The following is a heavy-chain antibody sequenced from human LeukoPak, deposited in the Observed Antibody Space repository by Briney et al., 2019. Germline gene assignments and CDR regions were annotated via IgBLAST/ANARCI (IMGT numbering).Heavy chain of an antibody. D-gene: IGHD5-18*01. CDR3: ASGYSYGKVDY. CDR1: GFTVSSNH. CDR2: IYSGGST. Sequence: GGSLRLSCAASGFTVSSNHMSWVRQAPGKGLEWVSVIYSGGSTYYADSVKGRFTISRDNSKNTLYLQMNSLRAEDTAVYYGASGYSYGKVDYWGQGTLVTVSS. J-gene: IGHJ4*02. V-gene: IGHV3-66*01.